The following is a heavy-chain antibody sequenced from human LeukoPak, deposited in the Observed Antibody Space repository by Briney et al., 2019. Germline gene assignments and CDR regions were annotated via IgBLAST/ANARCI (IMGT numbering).Heavy chain of an antibody. J-gene: IGHJ6*02. CDR3: ARDPEGLRLTYYYYGMDV. CDR2: ISAYSGNR. D-gene: IGHD5-12*01. CDR1: GYTFTSYD. V-gene: IGHV1-18*01. Sequence: ASVKVSCKASGYTFTSYDVSWVRQGPGQGLEWMGWISAYSGNRNYVQNFQGRVTITRDTSASTAYMELSSLRSEDTAVYYCARDPEGLRLTYYYYGMDVWGQGTTVTVSS.